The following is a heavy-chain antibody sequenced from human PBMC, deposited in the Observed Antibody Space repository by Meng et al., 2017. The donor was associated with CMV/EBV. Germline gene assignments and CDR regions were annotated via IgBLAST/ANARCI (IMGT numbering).Heavy chain of an antibody. CDR2: IDLDDDK. Sequence: SGPTLVKPPQTLTLTCTFSGFSLSTSGMRVSWIRQPPGKALEWLARIDLDDDKFYSTSLKTRLTISKDTSKSRVVLTMTNMDPVDTATYYCARIADSSGYFDYWGQGTLVTVSS. CDR1: GFSLSTSGMR. D-gene: IGHD3-22*01. V-gene: IGHV2-70D*14. J-gene: IGHJ4*02. CDR3: ARIADSSGYFDY.